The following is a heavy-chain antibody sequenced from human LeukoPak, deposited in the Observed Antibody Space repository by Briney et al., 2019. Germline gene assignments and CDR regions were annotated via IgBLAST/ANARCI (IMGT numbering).Heavy chain of an antibody. CDR1: GYTFSGYY. CDR3: ASVRAVAGTDAFDI. V-gene: IGHV1-69*02. Sequence: ASVNVSCKASGYTFSGYYMHWVRQAPGQGLEWMGMIIPIRSIANYAHKFQGRVTITADKSKNTVYMELNSLRSEDTAVYYCASVRAVAGTDAFDIWGQGTMVTVSS. D-gene: IGHD6-19*01. CDR2: IIPIRSIA. J-gene: IGHJ3*02.